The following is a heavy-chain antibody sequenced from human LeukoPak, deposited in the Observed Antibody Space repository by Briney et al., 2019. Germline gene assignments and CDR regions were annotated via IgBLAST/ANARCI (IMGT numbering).Heavy chain of an antibody. V-gene: IGHV3-11*01. CDR1: GFTVSSNY. CDR3: ARDQYLDY. J-gene: IGHJ4*02. CDR2: ISRGGNSI. Sequence: GGSLRLSCAASGFTVSSNYMNWVRQAPGKGLEWVSSISRGGNSIYYADSVRGRFTISRDNAKNSLYLQMNSLRAEDTAVYYCARDQYLDYRGQGTLVAVSS.